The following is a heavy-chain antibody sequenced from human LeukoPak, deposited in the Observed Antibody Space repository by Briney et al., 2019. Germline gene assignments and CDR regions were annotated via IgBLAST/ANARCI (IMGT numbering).Heavy chain of an antibody. D-gene: IGHD2-15*01. CDR1: GYSISSGYY. Sequence: SETLSLTCTVSGYSISSGYYWGWIRQPPGKGLEWIGSIYHSGSTYYNPSLKSRVTMSVDTSKNQFSLKLSSVTAADTAVYYCARDLTAAEDAFDIWGQGTMVTVSS. V-gene: IGHV4-38-2*02. CDR2: IYHSGST. CDR3: ARDLTAAEDAFDI. J-gene: IGHJ3*02.